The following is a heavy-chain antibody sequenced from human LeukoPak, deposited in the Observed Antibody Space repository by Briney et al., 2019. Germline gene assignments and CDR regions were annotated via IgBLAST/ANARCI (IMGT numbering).Heavy chain of an antibody. V-gene: IGHV1-2*06. Sequence: ASVKVSCKASGYTFTGYHMHWVRRAPGQGLEWMGRINPNSGDTNYAQKFQGRVTMTRDTSISTAYMELSRLRSDDTAVYYCARDIPHYYGMDVWGQGTTVTVS. CDR3: ARDIPHYYGMDV. CDR2: INPNSGDT. J-gene: IGHJ6*02. CDR1: GYTFTGYH. D-gene: IGHD2-2*02.